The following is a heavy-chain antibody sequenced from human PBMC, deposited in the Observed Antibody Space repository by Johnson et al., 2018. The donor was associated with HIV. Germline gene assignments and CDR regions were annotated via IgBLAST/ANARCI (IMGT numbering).Heavy chain of an antibody. V-gene: IGHV3-11*01. D-gene: IGHD6-13*01. J-gene: IGHJ3*02. CDR2: ISSSDNTT. Sequence: QMQLVESGGGLVKPGGSLRLSCAASGFTFSDHYMNWIRQAPGKGLEWVSYISSSDNTTYYADSVKGRFTISRDNAKNSLYLQMNSLRAEDTALYYCAKGSWYRAFDIWGQGTMVTVSS. CDR1: GFTFSDHY. CDR3: AKGSWYRAFDI.